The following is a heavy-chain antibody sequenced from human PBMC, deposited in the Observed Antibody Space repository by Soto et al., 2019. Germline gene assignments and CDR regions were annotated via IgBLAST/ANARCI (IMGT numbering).Heavy chain of an antibody. CDR2: ISSSSSTI. D-gene: IGHD5-18*01. CDR3: AREGYSYGYDDYDI. CDR1: GFTFSSYS. V-gene: IGHV3-48*02. J-gene: IGHJ3*02. Sequence: PGGSLRLSCAASGFTFSSYSMNWVRQAPGKGLEWVSYISSSSSTIYYADSVKGRFTISRDNAKNSLYLQMNSLRDEDTAVYYCAREGYSYGYDDYDIWGQGTMVTVSS.